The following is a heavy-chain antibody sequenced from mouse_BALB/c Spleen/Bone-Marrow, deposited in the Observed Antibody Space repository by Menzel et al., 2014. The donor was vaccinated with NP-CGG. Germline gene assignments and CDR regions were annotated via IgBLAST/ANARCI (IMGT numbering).Heavy chain of an antibody. D-gene: IGHD1-1*01. V-gene: IGHV14-3*02. J-gene: IGHJ3*01. Sequence: EVQGVESGAALVWPGSSFKFFFIASGFNIKDTYMHWVKQRPEQGLEWIGRIDPAFFFLFNDPKFQGKATITADTSSIXXXXXASSLTSEDTAVYYCAPYYYGRWFANWGQGTLVTVSA. CDR1: GFNIKDTY. CDR2: IDPAFFFL. CDR3: APYYYGRWFAN.